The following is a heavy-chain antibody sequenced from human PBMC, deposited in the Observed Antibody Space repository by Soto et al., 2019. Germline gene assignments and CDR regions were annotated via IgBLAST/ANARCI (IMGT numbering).Heavy chain of an antibody. J-gene: IGHJ5*02. CDR2: IYHSGST. V-gene: IGHV4-30-2*01. D-gene: IGHD4-17*01. CDR1: GGSISSGCYS. CDR3: ARATVTTRWFDP. Sequence: SETLSLTCAVSGGSISSGCYSWSWIRQPPGKGLEWIGYIYHSGSTYYNPSLKSRVTISVDRSKNQFSLKLSSVTAADTAVYYCARATVTTRWFDPWGQGTLVTVSS.